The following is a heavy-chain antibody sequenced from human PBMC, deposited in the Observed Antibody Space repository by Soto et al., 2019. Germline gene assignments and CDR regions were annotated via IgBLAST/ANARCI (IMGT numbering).Heavy chain of an antibody. CDR1: GYSFTSYW. CDR2: IDPSDSYT. D-gene: IGHD3-3*01. Sequence: PGESLKISCKGSGYSFTSYWISWVCQMPGKGLEWMGRIDPSDSYTNYSPSFQGHVTISADKSISTAYLQWSSLKASDTAMYYCARVRFWSGYYLSREPYYYYYGMDVWGQGTTVTVSS. CDR3: ARVRFWSGYYLSREPYYYYYGMDV. J-gene: IGHJ6*02. V-gene: IGHV5-10-1*01.